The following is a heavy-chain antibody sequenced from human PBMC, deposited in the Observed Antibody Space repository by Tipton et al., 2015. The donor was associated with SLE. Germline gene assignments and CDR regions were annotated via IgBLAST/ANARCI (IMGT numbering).Heavy chain of an antibody. CDR2: INSDGSST. CDR1: GFTFSSYW. D-gene: IGHD1-26*01. CDR3: ARDLSGGRGALFGY. J-gene: IGHJ4*02. Sequence: SLRLSCAASGFTFSSYWMHWVRQAPGEGLVWVSRINSDGSSTSYADSVKGRFTISRDNAKNTLYLQMNSLRAEDTAVYYCARDLSGGRGALFGYWGQGTLVTVSS. V-gene: IGHV3-74*01.